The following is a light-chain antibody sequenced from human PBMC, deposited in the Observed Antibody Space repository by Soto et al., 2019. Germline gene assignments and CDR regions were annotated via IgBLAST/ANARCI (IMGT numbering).Light chain of an antibody. J-gene: IGKJ4*01. CDR2: AAS. Sequence: DIQLTQSPSFLSASVGDRVTITCRASQGISSYLAWYQQKPGKAPKLLIYAASTLQSGVPSRFSGRGSGTEFTLTISSLQPEDFATYYCQQLNSYPPTFGGGTKVKIK. V-gene: IGKV1-9*01. CDR3: QQLNSYPPT. CDR1: QGISSY.